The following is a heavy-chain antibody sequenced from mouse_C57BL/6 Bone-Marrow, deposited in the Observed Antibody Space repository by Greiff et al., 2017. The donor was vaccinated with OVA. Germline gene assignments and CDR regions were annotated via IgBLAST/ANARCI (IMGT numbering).Heavy chain of an antibody. CDR1: GYTFTSYW. CDR2: IDANSGGT. Sequence: QVQLQQPGAELVKPGASVKLSCKASGYTFTSYWMHWVQQRPGRGLEWIGRIDANSGGTKYNEKFKSKATLTVDKPSSTAYMQLSSLTSEDSAVYYCARSDWEDMDYWGQGTSVTVSS. V-gene: IGHV1-72*01. D-gene: IGHD4-1*01. CDR3: ARSDWEDMDY. J-gene: IGHJ4*01.